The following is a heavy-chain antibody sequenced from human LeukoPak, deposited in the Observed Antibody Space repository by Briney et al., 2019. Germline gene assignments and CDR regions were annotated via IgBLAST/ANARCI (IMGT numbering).Heavy chain of an antibody. CDR1: GYSSTSYW. V-gene: IGHV5-51*01. D-gene: IGHD6-19*01. Sequence: GASLKISCEGSGYSSTSYWIGWVRQMPGKVLEWMGIISPGDSATRYSPSFQGQVTISADTSISTAYLQWSSLKASDTAMYYCARALIAVAGTLDYWGQGTLVTVSS. CDR2: ISPGDSAT. J-gene: IGHJ4*02. CDR3: ARALIAVAGTLDY.